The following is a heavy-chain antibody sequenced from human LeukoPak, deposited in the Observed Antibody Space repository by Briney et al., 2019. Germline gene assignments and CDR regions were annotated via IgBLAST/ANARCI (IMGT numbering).Heavy chain of an antibody. V-gene: IGHV1-2*02. CDR1: GYTFTGYY. CDR2: INPNSGGT. J-gene: IGHJ4*02. Sequence: ASVKVSCKASGYTFTGYYMHWVRQAPGQGLEWMGWINPNSGGTNYVQKFQGRVTMTRDTSISTAYMELSRLRSDDTAVYYCARGDVVVPAAIDYWGQGTLVTVSS. CDR3: ARGDVVVPAAIDY. D-gene: IGHD2-2*01.